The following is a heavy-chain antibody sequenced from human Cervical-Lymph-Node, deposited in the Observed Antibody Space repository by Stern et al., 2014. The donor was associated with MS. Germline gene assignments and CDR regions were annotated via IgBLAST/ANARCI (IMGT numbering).Heavy chain of an antibody. J-gene: IGHJ4*02. CDR2: INPSAGNT. CDR1: GYSFTSYF. CDR3: ARDEGADY. Sequence: VQLVQSGAEVKKPGASVKVSCMASGYSFTSYFINWVRQAPGQGLEWMGIINPSAGNTNYAQKFQGRVVMTSDTSTGTVYMELSSLRSEDTAVYDCARDEGADYWGQGTLVTVSS. V-gene: IGHV1-46*01.